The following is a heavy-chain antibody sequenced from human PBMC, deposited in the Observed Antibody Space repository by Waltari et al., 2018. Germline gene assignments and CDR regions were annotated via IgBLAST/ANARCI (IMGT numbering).Heavy chain of an antibody. Sequence: QVQLVQSGAEVKKPGASVKVSCKASGYTFTSYAMHWVRQAPGQRLEWMGWINAGKGKHKYSPEFPGRVTITRDTSASTAYMELSSLRSEDTAVYYCARARGIAAPGNYWGQGTLVTVSS. CDR1: GYTFTSYA. CDR2: INAGKGKH. J-gene: IGHJ4*02. V-gene: IGHV1-3*01. D-gene: IGHD6-13*01. CDR3: ARARGIAAPGNY.